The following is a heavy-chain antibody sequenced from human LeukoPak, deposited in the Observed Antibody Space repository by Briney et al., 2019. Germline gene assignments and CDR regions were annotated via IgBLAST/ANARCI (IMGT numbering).Heavy chain of an antibody. J-gene: IGHJ6*02. CDR2: INHSGST. CDR3: ARGLRFLVV. D-gene: IGHD3-3*01. V-gene: IGHV4-34*01. CDR1: GGAFSGYY. Sequence: PSETLSLTCAVYGGAFSGYYWSWIRQPTGKGLEWIGEINHSGSTNYNPSLKSRVTISVDTSKNQFSLKLSSVTAADTAVYYCARGLRFLVVWGQGTTVTVSS.